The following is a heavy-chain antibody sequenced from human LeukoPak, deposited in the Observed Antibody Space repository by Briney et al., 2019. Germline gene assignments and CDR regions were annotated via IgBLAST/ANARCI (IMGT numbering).Heavy chain of an antibody. V-gene: IGHV4-59*01. Sequence: SETLSLTCTVSGGSISSYYWSWIRQPPGKGLEWIGYIYYSGSTNYNPSLKSRVTISVDTSKNQFSPKLSSVTAADTAVYYCARGPGDYGDSPFDYWGQGTLVTVSS. J-gene: IGHJ4*02. CDR3: ARGPGDYGDSPFDY. CDR1: GGSISSYY. D-gene: IGHD4-17*01. CDR2: IYYSGST.